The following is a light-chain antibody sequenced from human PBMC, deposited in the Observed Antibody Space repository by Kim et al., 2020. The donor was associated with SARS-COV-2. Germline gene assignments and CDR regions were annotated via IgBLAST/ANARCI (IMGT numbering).Light chain of an antibody. CDR3: QQRSNWPPYT. V-gene: IGKV3-11*01. CDR1: QRVSRL. Sequence: LCPGETATLSRTATQRVSRLLPWYQKKPGPAPRPPFLEAPNRATGTPARFSGSGSGTDFTLPISSLEPEDFAVYYCQQRSNWPPYTFGQGTKLEI. J-gene: IGKJ2*01. CDR2: EAP.